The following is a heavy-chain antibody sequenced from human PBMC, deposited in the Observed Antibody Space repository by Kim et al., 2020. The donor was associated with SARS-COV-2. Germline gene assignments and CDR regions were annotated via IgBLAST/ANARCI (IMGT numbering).Heavy chain of an antibody. CDR1: GYTFTGYY. J-gene: IGHJ6*02. D-gene: IGHD6-6*01. CDR3: ARVDRLKYSSSVGSYYYYGMDV. Sequence: ASVKVSCKASGYTFTGYYMHWVRQAPGQGLEWMGRINPNSGGTNYAQKFQGRVTMTRDTSISTAYMELSRLRSDDTAVYYCARVDRLKYSSSVGSYYYYGMDVWGQGTTVTVSS. CDR2: INPNSGGT. V-gene: IGHV1-2*06.